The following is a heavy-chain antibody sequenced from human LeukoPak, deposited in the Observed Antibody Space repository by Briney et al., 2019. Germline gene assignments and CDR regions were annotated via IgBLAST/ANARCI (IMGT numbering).Heavy chain of an antibody. CDR2: INPSGGST. Sequence: GASVKVSCKAFGYTFTTYYIHWVRQAPRQGLEWMGIINPSGGSTFYAQKFQGRVTVTRDTSTSTVYMELSSLRSEDTAVYYCARRSCSGGSCSFEYWGQGTLVTVSS. J-gene: IGHJ4*02. V-gene: IGHV1-46*01. D-gene: IGHD2-15*01. CDR1: GYTFTTYY. CDR3: ARRSCSGGSCSFEY.